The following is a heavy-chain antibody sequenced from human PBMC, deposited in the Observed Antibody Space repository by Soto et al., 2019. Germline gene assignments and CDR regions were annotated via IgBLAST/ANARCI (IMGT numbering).Heavy chain of an antibody. CDR1: GDSVTDYY. J-gene: IGHJ4*02. Sequence: SETLSLTCSVSGDSVTDYYLNWVRQTPGKALECIGYFYYSGTTNYNPSLKGRASISVDTSRNQFSLKLTSVTAADTAVYYCIRGGVAAPPHFEFWGQGKLVTVYS. CDR3: IRGGVAAPPHFEF. CDR2: FYYSGTT. D-gene: IGHD3-16*01. V-gene: IGHV4-59*02.